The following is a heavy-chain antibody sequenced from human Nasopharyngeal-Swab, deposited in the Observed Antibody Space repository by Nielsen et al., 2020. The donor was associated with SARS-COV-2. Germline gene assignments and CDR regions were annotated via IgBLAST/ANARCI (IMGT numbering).Heavy chain of an antibody. CDR2: MNPNSGNT. CDR1: GYAFTSYD. CDR3: ARDTRMSYYYYGMDV. V-gene: IGHV1-8*01. D-gene: IGHD2-15*01. Sequence: ASVKVSCKASGYAFTSYDINWVRQATGQGLEWMGWMNPNSGNTGYAQKFQGRVTMTRNTSISTAYMELSSLRSEDTAVYYCARDTRMSYYYYGMDVWGQGTTVTVSS. J-gene: IGHJ6*02.